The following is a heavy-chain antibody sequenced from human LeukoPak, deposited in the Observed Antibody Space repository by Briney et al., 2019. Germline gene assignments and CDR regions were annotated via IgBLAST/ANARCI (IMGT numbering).Heavy chain of an antibody. CDR1: GYTFTGYY. Sequence: ASVKVSCKASGYTFTGYYMHWVRQAPGQGLEWMGWINPNSGGTNYAQKFQGRVTMTTDTSTSTAYMELRSLRSDDTAVYYCARLYSSSRYEPYYYYMDVWGKGTTVTVSS. V-gene: IGHV1-2*02. CDR3: ARLYSSSRYEPYYYYMDV. CDR2: INPNSGGT. J-gene: IGHJ6*03. D-gene: IGHD6-13*01.